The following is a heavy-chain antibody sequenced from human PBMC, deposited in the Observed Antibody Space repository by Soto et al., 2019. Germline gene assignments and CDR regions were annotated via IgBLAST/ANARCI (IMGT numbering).Heavy chain of an antibody. CDR1: GGSISSGGYY. CDR2: IYYSGST. V-gene: IGHV4-31*03. J-gene: IGHJ4*02. Sequence: QVQLQESGPGLVKPSQTLSLTCTVSGGSISSGGYYWSWIRQHPGKGLEWIGYIYYSGSTYYNPSLGGRVTMSVDTSKNQFSLKLSSVTAADTAVYYCARGAVYYDSSGYFSYWGQGTLVTVSS. CDR3: ARGAVYYDSSGYFSY. D-gene: IGHD3-22*01.